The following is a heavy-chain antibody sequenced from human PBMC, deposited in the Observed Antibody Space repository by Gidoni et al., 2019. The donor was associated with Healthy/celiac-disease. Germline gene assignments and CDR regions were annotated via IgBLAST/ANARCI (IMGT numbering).Heavy chain of an antibody. D-gene: IGHD6-19*01. Sequence: QVQLVESGGGLVKPGGSLRLSCAASGFTFSDYYMSWSRQAPGKGLGWVSYISSSSSYTNYADSVKGRFTISRDNAKNSLYLQMNSLRAEDTAVYYCARRSAVAGNFFDYWGQGTLVTVSS. J-gene: IGHJ4*02. V-gene: IGHV3-11*05. CDR1: GFTFSDYY. CDR2: ISSSSSYT. CDR3: ARRSAVAGNFFDY.